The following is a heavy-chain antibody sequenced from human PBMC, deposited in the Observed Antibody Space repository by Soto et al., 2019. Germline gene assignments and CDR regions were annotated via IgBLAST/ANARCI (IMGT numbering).Heavy chain of an antibody. J-gene: IGHJ4*02. CDR1: GFTFDDYA. D-gene: IGHD3-16*01. CDR3: AKDVDDYIWGTTATYFDY. CDR2: ISWDSGSI. V-gene: IGHV3-9*01. Sequence: EVQLVESGGGLVQPGRSLRLSCAASGFTFDDYAMHWVRQVPGKGLEWVSGISWDSGSIGYGDSVKGRFTISRDNAKNSLYLQMNSLRTEDTAFYYCAKDVDDYIWGTTATYFDYWGQGTLITVSS.